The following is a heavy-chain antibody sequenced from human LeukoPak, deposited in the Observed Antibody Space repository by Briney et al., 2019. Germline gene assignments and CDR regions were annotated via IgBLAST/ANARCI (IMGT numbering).Heavy chain of an antibody. Sequence: KPGGSLRLSCAASGFSFSTYSMNWVRQAPGKGLEWVSSISSGSSYIYYADSVKGRFTISRDNAKNSLYLQMNSLKTEDTAVYYCTRRYSSSWYDYYYYYMDVWGKGTTVTVSS. D-gene: IGHD6-13*01. CDR2: ISSGSSYI. V-gene: IGHV3-21*04. CDR1: GFSFSTYS. CDR3: TRRYSSSWYDYYYYYMDV. J-gene: IGHJ6*03.